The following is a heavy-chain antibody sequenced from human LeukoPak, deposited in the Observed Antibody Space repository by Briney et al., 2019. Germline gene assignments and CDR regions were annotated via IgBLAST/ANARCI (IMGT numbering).Heavy chain of an antibody. CDR2: IASDGSST. CDR3: TRGRPHGNDY. Sequence: GASLTLSCPASGFTVSSYWMNWVRQPPGKGLVWVSRIASDGSSTTYAVSVKGRFSISRDNAKNTLYLQMNSLRVEDTAVYYCTRGRPHGNDYWGQGTLVTVSS. V-gene: IGHV3-74*01. CDR1: GFTVSSYW. D-gene: IGHD4-23*01. J-gene: IGHJ4*02.